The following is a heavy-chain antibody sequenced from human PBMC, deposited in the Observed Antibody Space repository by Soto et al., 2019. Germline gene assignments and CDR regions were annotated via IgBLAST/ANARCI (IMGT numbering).Heavy chain of an antibody. J-gene: IGHJ4*02. CDR2: ISYSGST. Sequence: QVQLQESGPGLVKPSETLSLTCTVSGGSVSSGSFYWSWIRQPPGKGLEWIGYISYSGSTNYNPSLKSRITISIDTSKNQFPLKLSAVTAADTAVYYCARGDYDSSGYYSLHYFDYWGQGTLVTVSS. D-gene: IGHD3-22*01. V-gene: IGHV4-61*01. CDR3: ARGDYDSSGYYSLHYFDY. CDR1: GGSVSSGSFY.